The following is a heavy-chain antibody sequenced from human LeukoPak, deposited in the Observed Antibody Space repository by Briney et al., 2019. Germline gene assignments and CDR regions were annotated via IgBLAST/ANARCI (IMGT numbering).Heavy chain of an antibody. D-gene: IGHD6-13*01. V-gene: IGHV3-30-3*01. CDR3: AKVMYSSSWHPPFDY. CDR1: GFTFSSYA. J-gene: IGHJ4*02. Sequence: GGSLRLSCAASGFTFSSYAMHWVRQAPGKGLEWVAVISYDGSNKYYADSVKGRFTISRDNSKNTLYLQMNSLRAEDTAVYYCAKVMYSSSWHPPFDYWGQGTLVTVSS. CDR2: ISYDGSNK.